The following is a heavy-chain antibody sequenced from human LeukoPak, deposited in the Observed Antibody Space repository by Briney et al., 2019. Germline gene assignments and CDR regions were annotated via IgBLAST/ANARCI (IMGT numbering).Heavy chain of an antibody. CDR2: IYPGDSDT. CDR3: ARRREYSGYILDY. V-gene: IGHV5-51*01. Sequence: GESLKISCKGSGSSFTSYWIGWVRQMPGKGLEWMGIIYPGDSDTRYSPSFQGQVTISADKSISTAYLQWSSLKASDTAMYYCARRREYSGYILDYWGQGTLVTVSS. J-gene: IGHJ4*02. D-gene: IGHD5-12*01. CDR1: GSSFTSYW.